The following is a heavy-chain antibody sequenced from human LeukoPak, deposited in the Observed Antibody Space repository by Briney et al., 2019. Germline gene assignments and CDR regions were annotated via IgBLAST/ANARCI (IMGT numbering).Heavy chain of an antibody. CDR3: ARSVNYYDSSGYAFDY. CDR1: GGTFSSYA. V-gene: IGHV1-69*13. Sequence: ASVKVSCKASGGTFSSYAISWVRQAPGQGLEWMGRIIPIFGTANYAQKFQGRVTITSDESTSTAYMELSSLRSEDTAVYYCARSVNYYDSSGYAFDYWGQGTLVTVSS. J-gene: IGHJ4*02. D-gene: IGHD3-22*01. CDR2: IIPIFGTA.